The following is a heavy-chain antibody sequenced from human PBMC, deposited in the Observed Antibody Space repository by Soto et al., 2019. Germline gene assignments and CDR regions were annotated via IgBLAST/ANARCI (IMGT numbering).Heavy chain of an antibody. CDR2: IIPILGTA. V-gene: IGHV1-69*11. J-gene: IGHJ4*02. CDR3: ARGVAVAALYYFDY. D-gene: IGHD6-19*01. Sequence: QVQLVQSGAEVKKPGSSVKVSCKASGGTFSSYAISWVRQAPGQGLEWMGGIIPILGTANYAQKFQGRVTITADESTSTAYMALSSLRSEDTAVYYCARGVAVAALYYFDYWGQGPLVTVSS. CDR1: GGTFSSYA.